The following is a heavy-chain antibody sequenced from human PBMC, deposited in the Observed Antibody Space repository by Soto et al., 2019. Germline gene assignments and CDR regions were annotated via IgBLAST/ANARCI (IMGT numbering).Heavy chain of an antibody. J-gene: IGHJ4*02. V-gene: IGHV1-46*01. D-gene: IGHD2-21*02. Sequence: QVQLVQSGAEVKKPGASVKVSCKASGYTFTSYYMHWVRQAPGQGLEWMGIINPSGGSTSYAQKFQGIVTMTRDTSTSTVYMELSSLRSEDTAVYDCARGCSGGGDCYPYYFDYCGQGTLVTVSS. CDR2: INPSGGST. CDR1: GYTFTSYY. CDR3: ARGCSGGGDCYPYYFDY.